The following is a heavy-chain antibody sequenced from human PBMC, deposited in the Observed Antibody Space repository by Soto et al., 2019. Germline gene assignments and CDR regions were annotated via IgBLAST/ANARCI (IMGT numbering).Heavy chain of an antibody. CDR3: AREGYPFDY. CDR1: GFTFSSYS. D-gene: IGHD5-12*01. V-gene: IGHV3-48*02. Sequence: EVQLVESGGGLVQPGGSLRLSCAASGFTFSSYSMNWVRQAPGKGLEWVSYISRSSSTIYYADSVKGRSTISRDNAKNSLYLQMSRLRDEDTAVYYCAREGYPFDYWGQGTLVTVSS. CDR2: ISRSSSTI. J-gene: IGHJ4*02.